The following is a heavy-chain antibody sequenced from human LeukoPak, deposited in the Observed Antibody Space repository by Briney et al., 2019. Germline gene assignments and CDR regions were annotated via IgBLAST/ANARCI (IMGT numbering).Heavy chain of an antibody. CDR3: AKNFGSGVFDY. J-gene: IGHJ4*02. CDR2: ISYDGSNK. D-gene: IGHD2-15*01. Sequence: GGSLRLSCAASGFTFSSYGMHWVRQAPGKGLEWVAVISYDGSNKYYADSVKGRFTISRDNSKNTLYLQVNSLRAEDTAVYYCAKNFGSGVFDYWGQGTRVTVSS. CDR1: GFTFSSYG. V-gene: IGHV3-30*18.